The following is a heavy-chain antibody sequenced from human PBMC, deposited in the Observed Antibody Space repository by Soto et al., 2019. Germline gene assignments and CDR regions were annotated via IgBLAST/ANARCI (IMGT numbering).Heavy chain of an antibody. CDR3: ANRYCSSTSCLDY. CDR1: GFTFSSYG. CDR2: ISYDGSNK. V-gene: IGHV3-30*18. Sequence: GGSLRLSCAASGFTFSSYGMHWVRQAPGKGLEWVAVISYDGSNKYYADSVKGRFTISRDNSKNTLYLQMNSLRAEDTAVYYCANRYCSSTSCLDYWGQGTLVTVSS. D-gene: IGHD2-2*01. J-gene: IGHJ4*02.